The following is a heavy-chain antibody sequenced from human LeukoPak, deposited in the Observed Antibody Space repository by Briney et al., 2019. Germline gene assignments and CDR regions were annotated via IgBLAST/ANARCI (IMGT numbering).Heavy chain of an antibody. CDR3: VRVGLANCGGDCSS. J-gene: IGHJ4*02. CDR2: IRSKANSYTT. D-gene: IGHD2-21*02. CDR1: GFTFSDHY. V-gene: IGHV3-72*01. Sequence: GGSLRLSCAVSGFTFSDHYMDWVRQAPGKGLEWVGRIRSKANSYTTEYAASVRGRFTISRDDSKNSLYLQMNSLKTEDTAVYYCVRVGLANCGGDCSSWGQGTLATVSS.